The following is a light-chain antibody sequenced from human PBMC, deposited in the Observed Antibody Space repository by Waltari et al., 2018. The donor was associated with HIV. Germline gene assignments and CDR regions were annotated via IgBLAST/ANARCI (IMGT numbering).Light chain of an antibody. Sequence: SSELTQDPAVSVALGQTVKITCQGNSLRNNYASWYQTKPGQAPVLVLHGKNNRPSGIPGRFSGCTSENSASLTVTGAQAEDEADYYCHCRDSSGNPLDVFGTGSKVTAL. V-gene: IGLV3-19*01. CDR2: GKN. J-gene: IGLJ1*01. CDR1: SLRNNY. CDR3: HCRDSSGNPLDV.